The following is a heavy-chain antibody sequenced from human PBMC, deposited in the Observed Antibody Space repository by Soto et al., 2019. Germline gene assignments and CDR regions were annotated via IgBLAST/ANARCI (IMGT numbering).Heavy chain of an antibody. J-gene: IGHJ4*02. CDR2: ISSSSSYI. CDR1: GFTFSSYS. CDR3: ARGPTPSRPSGR. D-gene: IGHD2-15*01. Sequence: PGGSLRLSCAASGFTFSSYSMNWVRQAPGKGLEWVSSISSSSSYIYYADSVKGRFTISRDNAKNSLYLQMNSLRAEDTAVYYCARGPTPSRPSGRWGQGTLVTVSS. V-gene: IGHV3-21*01.